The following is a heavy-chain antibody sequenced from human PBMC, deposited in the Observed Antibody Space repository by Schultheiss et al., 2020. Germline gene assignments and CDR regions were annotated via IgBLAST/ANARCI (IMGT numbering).Heavy chain of an antibody. Sequence: GGSLRLSCAASGFTFSSYWMSWVRQAPGKGLEWVANIKQDGSEKYYVDSVKGRFTISRDNAKNSLYLQMNSLRAEDTAVYYCARADGDYYYGMDVWGQGTTVTVSS. V-gene: IGHV3-7*01. CDR1: GFTFSSYW. D-gene: IGHD4-17*01. J-gene: IGHJ6*02. CDR2: IKQDGSEK. CDR3: ARADGDYYYGMDV.